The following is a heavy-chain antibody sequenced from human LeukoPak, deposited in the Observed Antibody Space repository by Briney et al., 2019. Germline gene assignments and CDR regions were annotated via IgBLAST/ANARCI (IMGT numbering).Heavy chain of an antibody. Sequence: GGSLRLSCAASGFTFSTYWMHWVRQAPGRGLAWVSRINSDGGTTDYADSVKGRFTISRDNAKNTLYLQMNSLRAEDTAVYYCAKSAIYYGSGSYYLDVWGQGTTVTVSS. J-gene: IGHJ6*02. V-gene: IGHV3-74*01. D-gene: IGHD3-10*01. CDR2: INSDGGTT. CDR1: GFTFSTYW. CDR3: AKSAIYYGSGSYYLDV.